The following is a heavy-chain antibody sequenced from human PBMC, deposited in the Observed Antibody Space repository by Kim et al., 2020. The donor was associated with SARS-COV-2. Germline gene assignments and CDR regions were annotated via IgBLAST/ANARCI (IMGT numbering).Heavy chain of an antibody. V-gene: IGHV4-59*01. CDR2: IYYSGST. CDR1: GGSISSYY. D-gene: IGHD2-15*01. Sequence: SETLYLTCTVSGGSISSYYWSWIRQPPGKGLEWIGYIYYSGSTNYNPSLKSRVTISVDTSKNQFSLKLSSVTAADTAVYYCARGRGDFDYWGQGTLVTVSS. CDR3: ARGRGDFDY. J-gene: IGHJ4*02.